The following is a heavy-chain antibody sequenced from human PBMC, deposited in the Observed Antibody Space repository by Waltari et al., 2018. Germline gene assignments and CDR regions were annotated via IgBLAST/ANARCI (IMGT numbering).Heavy chain of an antibody. CDR1: GYTFTDYY. Sequence: EVQLVQSGAEVKKPGATVKISCKASGYTFTDYYMHWVQQAPGKGLEWMGRVDPEDGETIYAEKFQGRVTITADTSTDTAYMELSSLRSEDTAVYYCATDRVGSMITFGGVIVQYGYWGQGTLVTVSS. CDR3: ATDRVGSMITFGGVIVQYGY. V-gene: IGHV1-69-2*01. CDR2: VDPEDGET. D-gene: IGHD3-16*02. J-gene: IGHJ4*02.